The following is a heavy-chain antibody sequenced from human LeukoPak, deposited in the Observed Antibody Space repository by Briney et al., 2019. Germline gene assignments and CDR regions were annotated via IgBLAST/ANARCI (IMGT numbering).Heavy chain of an antibody. V-gene: IGHV4-4*07. CDR2: IYTSGST. J-gene: IGHJ4*02. D-gene: IGHD3-9*01. Sequence: SETLSLTCTVSGGSISSYYWSWIRQPAGKGLEWIGRIYTSGSTNYNPSLKSRVTISVDKSKNQFSLKLNSVTATDTAVYYCARVSSDWFYFHSWGQGTLVTVSS. CDR3: ARVSSDWFYFHS. CDR1: GGSISSYY.